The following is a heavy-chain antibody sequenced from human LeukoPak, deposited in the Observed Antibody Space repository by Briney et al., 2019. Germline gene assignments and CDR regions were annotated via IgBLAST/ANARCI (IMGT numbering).Heavy chain of an antibody. J-gene: IGHJ4*02. V-gene: IGHV3-23*01. D-gene: IGHD3-10*01. CDR2: ISVSGGSP. CDR3: AKDMGYYYGSGSYPPENDY. Sequence: GGSLRLSCAASGFTFSSYAMMWVRQAPGKGLDWVSTISVSGGSPNYADSVKGRFTISRDNSKNTLSLQMNSLRAEDTAVYYCAKDMGYYYGSGSYPPENDYWGQGTLVTVSS. CDR1: GFTFSSYA.